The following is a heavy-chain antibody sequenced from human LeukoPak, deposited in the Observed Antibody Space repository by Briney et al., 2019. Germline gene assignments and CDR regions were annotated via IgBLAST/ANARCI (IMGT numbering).Heavy chain of an antibody. V-gene: IGHV1-2*02. D-gene: IGHD6-6*01. CDR1: GYTFTAYY. CDR3: ARDEGCSSVNALDI. Sequence: ASVRVSCKASGYTFTAYYIHWVRQAPGQGLEWMGWINPKNADTDYAQNFRGRVTMTRDTSISTVYMELSRLRSDDTAVYYCARDEGCSSVNALDIWGQGTMITVSS. J-gene: IGHJ3*02. CDR2: INPKNADT.